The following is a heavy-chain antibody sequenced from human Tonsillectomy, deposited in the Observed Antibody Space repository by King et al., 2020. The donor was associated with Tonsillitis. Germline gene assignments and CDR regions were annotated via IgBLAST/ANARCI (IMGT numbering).Heavy chain of an antibody. Sequence: QLQESGPGLVKPSETLSLTCTVSGGSISTSSYYWGWIRQPPGKGLEWIGSIYYSGSTYYNPSLKSRVTISVDTSKNQFSLKLSSVTAADTAVYYCASPRDSSAYCDYWGQGTQVTVSS. J-gene: IGHJ4*02. CDR2: IYYSGST. CDR3: ASPRDSSAYCDY. CDR1: GGSISTSSYY. D-gene: IGHD3-22*01. V-gene: IGHV4-39*01.